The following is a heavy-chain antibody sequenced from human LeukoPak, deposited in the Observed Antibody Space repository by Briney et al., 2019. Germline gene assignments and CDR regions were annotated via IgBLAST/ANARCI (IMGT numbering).Heavy chain of an antibody. V-gene: IGHV3-30*03. Sequence: QTGGSLRLSCAASGFTFSSYGMHWVRQAPGKGLEWVAVISYDGSNKYYADSVKGRFTISRDNSKNTLYLQMNSLRAEDTAVYYCARYSSSSNWGQGTLVTVSS. CDR3: ARYSSSSN. CDR2: ISYDGSNK. CDR1: GFTFSSYG. J-gene: IGHJ4*02. D-gene: IGHD6-6*01.